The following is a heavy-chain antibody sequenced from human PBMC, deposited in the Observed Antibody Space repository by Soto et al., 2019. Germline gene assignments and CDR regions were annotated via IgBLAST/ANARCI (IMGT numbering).Heavy chain of an antibody. CDR3: ARDRLLVPAATKYYYYGMDV. Sequence: SETLSLTCTVSGGSISSYYWSWIRQPPGKGLEWIGYIYYSGSTNYNPSLKSRVTISVDTSKNQFSLKLSSVTAADTAVYYCARDRLLVPAATKYYYYGMDVWGQGTTVTVSS. CDR2: IYYSGST. V-gene: IGHV4-59*01. J-gene: IGHJ6*02. CDR1: GGSISSYY. D-gene: IGHD2-2*01.